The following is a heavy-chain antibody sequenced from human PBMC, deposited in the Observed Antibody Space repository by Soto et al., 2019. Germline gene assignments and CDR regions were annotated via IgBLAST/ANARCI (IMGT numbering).Heavy chain of an antibody. D-gene: IGHD2-2*02. V-gene: IGHV3-23*01. Sequence: GGSLRLSCAASGFTFSSYAMSWVRQAPGKGLEWVSAISGSGGSTYYADSVKGRFTISRDDSKNTAYLQMNSLKTEDTAVYYCTRPSRRYCSSTSCYNAFDIWGQGTMVTVSS. J-gene: IGHJ3*02. CDR3: TRPSRRYCSSTSCYNAFDI. CDR2: ISGSGGST. CDR1: GFTFSSYA.